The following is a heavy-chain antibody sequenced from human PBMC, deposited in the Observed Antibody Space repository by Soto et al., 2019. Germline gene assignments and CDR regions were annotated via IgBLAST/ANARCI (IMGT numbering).Heavy chain of an antibody. J-gene: IGHJ5*02. Sequence: GGSLRLSCAASGCTFSNYSIPWVRQAPGKGLEYVSAITPNGGSTYYTASVRGRFTISRDNSKNTLYLQMSSLRAEDMAVYYCARGCRNWYLSRIWFDPWGQGILVTVSS. CDR2: ITPNGGST. CDR1: GCTFSNYS. CDR3: ARGCRNWYLSRIWFDP. V-gene: IGHV3-64*02. D-gene: IGHD6-13*01.